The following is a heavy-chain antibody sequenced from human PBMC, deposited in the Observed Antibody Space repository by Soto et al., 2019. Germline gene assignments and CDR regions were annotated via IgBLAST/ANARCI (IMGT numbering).Heavy chain of an antibody. CDR2: IIPIFGTA. V-gene: IGHV1-69*13. CDR1: GGTSSSYA. Sequence: RASVKVSCKASGGTSSSYAISWVRQAPGQGLEWMGGIIPIFGTANYAQKFQGRVTITADESTSTAYMELSSLRSEDTAVYYCARTYWGFVPAAIDGSYYYYGMDVWGQGTTVTVSS. J-gene: IGHJ6*02. CDR3: ARTYWGFVPAAIDGSYYYYGMDV. D-gene: IGHD2-2*02.